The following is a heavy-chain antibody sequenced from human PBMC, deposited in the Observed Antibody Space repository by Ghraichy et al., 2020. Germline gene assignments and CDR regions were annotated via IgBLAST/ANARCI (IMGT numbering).Heavy chain of an antibody. J-gene: IGHJ2*01. CDR2: VKGDGIDT. V-gene: IGHV3-74*01. D-gene: IGHD7-27*01. CDR1: GVTFNRYW. Sequence: GGSLRLSCAASGVTFNRYWMHWVRQAPGKELVWVSRVKGDGIDTVYADSVKGRFTISRDNAKNTVYLQMNSLTAEDTAVYYCTTGDAWYYDFWGRGTLVTVSS. CDR3: TTGDAWYYDF.